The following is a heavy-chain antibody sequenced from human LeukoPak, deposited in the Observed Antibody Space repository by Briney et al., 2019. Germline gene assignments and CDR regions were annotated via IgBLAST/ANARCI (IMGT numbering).Heavy chain of an antibody. Sequence: GGSLRLSCAASGFTFSSYAMSWVRQAPGKVLEWVSAISGSGGSTYYADSVKGRFTISRDNSKNTLYLQMNSLRAEDTAVYYCAKLNYDILTGYYRGWGQGTLVTVSS. CDR1: GFTFSSYA. D-gene: IGHD3-9*01. V-gene: IGHV3-23*01. CDR2: ISGSGGST. CDR3: AKLNYDILTGYYRG. J-gene: IGHJ4*02.